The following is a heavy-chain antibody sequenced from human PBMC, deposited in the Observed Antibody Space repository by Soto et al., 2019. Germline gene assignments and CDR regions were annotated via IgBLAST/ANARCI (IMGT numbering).Heavy chain of an antibody. CDR3: ARDRGIWSWFDP. CDR1: GGSISSGSHY. Sequence: SETLSLTCIVSGGSISSGSHYWGWVRQPPGKGLEWIGSMYYSGTTYYNPSLKSRVNISVDASKNQFSLKLSSVTAADTAVYYCARDRGIWSWFDPWGQGTLVTVSS. D-gene: IGHD3-10*01. V-gene: IGHV4-39*07. CDR2: MYYSGTT. J-gene: IGHJ5*02.